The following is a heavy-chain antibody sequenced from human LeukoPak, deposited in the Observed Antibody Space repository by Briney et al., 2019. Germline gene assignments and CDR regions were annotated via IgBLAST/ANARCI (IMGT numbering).Heavy chain of an antibody. CDR3: ARDLGGGLLAFDI. V-gene: IGHV4-30-4*08. CDR2: IYYSGST. D-gene: IGHD3-10*01. J-gene: IGHJ3*02. CDR1: GSSISSGDYY. Sequence: SETLSLTCTVSGSSISSGDYYWSWIRQPPGKGLEWIGYIYYSGSTYYNPSLKSRVTISVDTSKNQFSLKLSSVTPADTTVYYCARDLGGGLLAFDIWGQGTMVTVSS.